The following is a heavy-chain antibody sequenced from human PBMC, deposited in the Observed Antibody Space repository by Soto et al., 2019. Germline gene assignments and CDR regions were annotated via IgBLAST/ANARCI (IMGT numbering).Heavy chain of an antibody. CDR1: GGSFSGYY. V-gene: IGHV4-34*01. Sequence: SETLSLTCAVYGGSFSGYYWSWIRQPPGKGLEWIGEINHSGSTNYNPSLKSRVTISVDTSKNQFSLKLSSVTAADTAVYYCAREGTKVTIKYFDYWGQGTLVTVSS. CDR2: INHSGST. D-gene: IGHD4-17*01. J-gene: IGHJ4*02. CDR3: AREGTKVTIKYFDY.